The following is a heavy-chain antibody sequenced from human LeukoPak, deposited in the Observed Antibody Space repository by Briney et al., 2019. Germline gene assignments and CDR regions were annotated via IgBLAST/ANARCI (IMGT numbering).Heavy chain of an antibody. CDR2: INPNSGNT. J-gene: IGHJ5*02. Sequence: ASVKVSCKASGYTFTSYDINWVRQATGQGLEWMGWINPNSGNTGYAQKFQGRVTMTRNTSISTAYMELSSLRSEDTAVYYCARGREYCSSTSCYGWFDPWGQGTLVTVSS. D-gene: IGHD2-2*01. V-gene: IGHV1-8*01. CDR3: ARGREYCSSTSCYGWFDP. CDR1: GYTFTSYD.